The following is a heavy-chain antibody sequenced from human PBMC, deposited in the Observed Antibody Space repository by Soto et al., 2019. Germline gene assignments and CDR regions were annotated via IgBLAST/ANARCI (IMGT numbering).Heavy chain of an antibody. V-gene: IGHV4-34*01. CDR1: GGSFTDYK. D-gene: IGHD4-17*01. Sequence: PSETLSLTCVVSGGSFTDYKWTWIRQSPEKGLEWIGEIRHNGDTDSKPSLRSRLTMSLDTSKNQFSLHLSSVTSADTAVYFCAGGPDYGDYDAWGQGTLVTAPQ. J-gene: IGHJ5*02. CDR2: IRHNGDT. CDR3: AGGPDYGDYDA.